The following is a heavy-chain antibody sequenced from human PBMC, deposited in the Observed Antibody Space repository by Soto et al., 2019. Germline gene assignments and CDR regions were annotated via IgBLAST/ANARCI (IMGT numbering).Heavy chain of an antibody. J-gene: IGHJ6*02. V-gene: IGHV4-30-4*01. CDR2: TYYSGST. Sequence: SETLSLTCTVSGGSISSGDYYWSCIRQPPGKGLEWIGYTYYSGSTYYNPSLKSRVTIPVDTSKNQFSLKLSSVTAADTAVYYCARGNGSAPYYYGMDVWGQGTTVTVSS. D-gene: IGHD3-10*01. CDR3: ARGNGSAPYYYGMDV. CDR1: GGSISSGDYY.